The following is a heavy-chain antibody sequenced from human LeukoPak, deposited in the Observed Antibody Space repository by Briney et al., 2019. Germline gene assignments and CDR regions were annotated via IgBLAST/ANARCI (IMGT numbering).Heavy chain of an antibody. CDR3: AKSGVTTMVRGVIIA. J-gene: IGHJ1*01. V-gene: IGHV3-23*01. Sequence: GGSLRLSCAGSGFTFTNYAMSWVRQAPGKGLEWVSAVSGSGGSTYYADSVKGRFTISRDNSKSTLYLQMNSLGAEDTAIYYCAKSGVTTMVRGVIIAWGQGTLATVSS. CDR1: GFTFTNYA. D-gene: IGHD3-10*01. CDR2: VSGSGGST.